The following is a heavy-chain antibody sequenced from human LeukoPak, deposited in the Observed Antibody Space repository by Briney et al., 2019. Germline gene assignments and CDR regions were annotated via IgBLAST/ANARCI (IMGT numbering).Heavy chain of an antibody. Sequence: GGSLRLSCAASVFTVSSNFMTWVRQAPGKGLEWVSAISGSGGSTYYADSVKGRFTISRDNSKNTLYLQMNSLRAEDTAVYYCASNGGFSGSNGWFDPWGQGTLVTVSS. V-gene: IGHV3-23*01. CDR2: ISGSGGST. CDR1: VFTVSSNF. D-gene: IGHD1-26*01. CDR3: ASNGGFSGSNGWFDP. J-gene: IGHJ5*02.